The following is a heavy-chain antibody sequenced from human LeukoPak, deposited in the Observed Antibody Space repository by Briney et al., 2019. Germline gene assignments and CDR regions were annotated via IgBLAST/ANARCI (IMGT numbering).Heavy chain of an antibody. J-gene: IGHJ4*02. CDR1: GGSISSSSYY. CDR2: IYYSGST. CDR3: AGQWELVGCIGY. V-gene: IGHV4-39*01. Sequence: PSETLSLTCTVSGGSISSSSYYWGWIRQPPGKGLEWIGSIYYSGSTYYNPSLKSRVTISVDTSKNQFSLKLSSVTAADTAVYYCAGQWELVGCIGYWGQGTLVTVSS. D-gene: IGHD1-26*01.